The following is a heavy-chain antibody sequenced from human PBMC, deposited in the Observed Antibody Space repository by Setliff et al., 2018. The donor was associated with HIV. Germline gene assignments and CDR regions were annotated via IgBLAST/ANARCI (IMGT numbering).Heavy chain of an antibody. Sequence: GASVKVSCKASGYTFTNYAIHWVRQAPGQRLEWMGWINAGNGDTKYSQKFQGRVTITTDTSASTAYMELNSLSSDDTAVYYCAREVLGGSSWYRFYFDYWGRGTLVTVSS. V-gene: IGHV1-3*01. CDR2: INAGNGDT. CDR1: GYTFTNYA. J-gene: IGHJ4*02. CDR3: AREVLGGSSWYRFYFDY. D-gene: IGHD6-13*01.